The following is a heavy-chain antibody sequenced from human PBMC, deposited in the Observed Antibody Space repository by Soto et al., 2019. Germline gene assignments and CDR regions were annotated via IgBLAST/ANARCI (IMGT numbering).Heavy chain of an antibody. D-gene: IGHD3-10*01. CDR1: GGSVSSGSYY. Sequence: PSETLSLTCTVSGGSVSSGSYYWSWIRQPPGKGLEWIGYIYYSGSTNYNPSLKSRVTISVDTSKNQFSLKLSSVTAADTAVYYCARDSMLRALVAWGQGTLVTVSS. CDR2: IYYSGST. V-gene: IGHV4-61*01. CDR3: ARDSMLRALVA. J-gene: IGHJ1*01.